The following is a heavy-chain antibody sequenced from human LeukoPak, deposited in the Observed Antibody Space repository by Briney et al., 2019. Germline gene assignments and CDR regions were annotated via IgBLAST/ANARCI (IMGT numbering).Heavy chain of an antibody. CDR2: IYDRGST. J-gene: IGHJ4*02. CDR3: ARGRTFDN. V-gene: IGHV4-59*01. Sequence: PSETLSLTCTVSGGSISSYYWSWIRQPPGKGLEWIGNIYDRGSTKYNPSLKSRVTISVDTSKNQFSLRLSSVTAADTAVYYCARGRTFDNWGQGTLVTVSS. CDR1: GGSISSYY.